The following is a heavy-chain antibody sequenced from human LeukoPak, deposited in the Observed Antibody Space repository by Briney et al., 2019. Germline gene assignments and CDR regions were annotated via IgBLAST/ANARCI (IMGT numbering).Heavy chain of an antibody. CDR3: ARSYSGSYYTLVDY. V-gene: IGHV4-59*01. D-gene: IGHD1-26*01. CDR1: GASISGYY. J-gene: IGHJ4*02. Sequence: TPSETLSLTCTVSGASISGYYWSWIRQPPGKGLEWIGYIYYSGSTNYNPSLKSRVSILVDTSKNQFSLKLSSVTAADTAVYYCARSYSGSYYTLVDYWGQGTLVTVSS. CDR2: IYYSGST.